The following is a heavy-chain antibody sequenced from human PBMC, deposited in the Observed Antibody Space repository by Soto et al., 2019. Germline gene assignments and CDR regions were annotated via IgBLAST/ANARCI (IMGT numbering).Heavy chain of an antibody. CDR1: GGSIRSGGYS. J-gene: IGHJ4*02. Sequence: SETQSLTCAVSGGSIRSGGYSWSWIRQPPGKGLEWIGYIYHSGSTYYNPSLKSRVTISVDRSKNQFSLKLSSVTAADTAVYYCARYNVVVVAATPEYYFDYWGQGTLVTVSS. CDR3: ARYNVVVVAATPEYYFDY. D-gene: IGHD2-15*01. CDR2: IYHSGST. V-gene: IGHV4-30-2*01.